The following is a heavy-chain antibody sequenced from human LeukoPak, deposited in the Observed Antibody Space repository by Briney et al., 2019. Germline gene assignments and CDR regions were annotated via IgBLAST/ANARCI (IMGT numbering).Heavy chain of an antibody. D-gene: IGHD4-17*01. V-gene: IGHV3-23*01. CDR3: AKDPTTVTGWYA. CDR2: ISGSGGTT. Sequence: GGSLRLSCAASGFTFSSYAMSWVRQAPGKGLEWVSVISGSGGTTNYADSVKGRFTISRDNSKNTLYLQMNSLRAEDTAVYYCAKDPTTVTGWYAWGQGTLVTVSS. CDR1: GFTFSSYA. J-gene: IGHJ5*02.